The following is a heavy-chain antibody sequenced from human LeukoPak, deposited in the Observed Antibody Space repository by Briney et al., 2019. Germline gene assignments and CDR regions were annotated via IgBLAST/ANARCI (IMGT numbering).Heavy chain of an antibody. J-gene: IGHJ4*01. CDR2: ISGSGGST. CDR3: AKVTPPEHSSGWYGEDC. V-gene: IGHV3-23*01. D-gene: IGHD6-19*01. CDR1: GFTFSSYA. Sequence: GGSLRLSCAASGFTFSSYAMSWVRQAPGKGLEWVSAISGSGGSTYYADSVKDRFTISRDNSKNTLYLQMNSLRAEDTAAYYCAKVTPPEHSSGWYGEDCWGQGTLVTVSS.